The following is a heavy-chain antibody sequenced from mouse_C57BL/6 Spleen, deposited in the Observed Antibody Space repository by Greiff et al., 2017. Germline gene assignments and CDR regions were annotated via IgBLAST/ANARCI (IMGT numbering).Heavy chain of an antibody. CDR1: GYTFTSYW. Sequence: VQLQQSGTELVKPGASVKLSCKASGYTFTSYWMHWVKQRPGQGLEWIGNINPSNGGTNYNEKFKSKATLTVDKSSSTAYMQLSSLTSEDSAVYYCARGDYYGSSHYYAMDYWGQGTSVTVSS. CDR2: INPSNGGT. J-gene: IGHJ4*01. V-gene: IGHV1-53*01. D-gene: IGHD1-1*01. CDR3: ARGDYYGSSHYYAMDY.